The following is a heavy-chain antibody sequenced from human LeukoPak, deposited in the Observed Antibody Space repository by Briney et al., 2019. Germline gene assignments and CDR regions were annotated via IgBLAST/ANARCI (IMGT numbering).Heavy chain of an antibody. V-gene: IGHV4-61*05. CDR1: GGSISSSSYY. J-gene: IGHJ3*02. CDR3: ARMYSSGYDAFDI. Sequence: PSETLSLTCTVSGGSISSSSYYWGWIRQPPGKGLEWIGYIYYSGSTNYNPSLKSRVTISVDTSKNQFSLKLSSVTAADTAVYYCARMYSSGYDAFDIWGQGTMVTVSS. CDR2: IYYSGST. D-gene: IGHD6-19*01.